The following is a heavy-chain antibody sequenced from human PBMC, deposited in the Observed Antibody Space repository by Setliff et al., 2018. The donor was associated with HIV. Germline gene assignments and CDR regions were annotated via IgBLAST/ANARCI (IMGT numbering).Heavy chain of an antibody. D-gene: IGHD2-15*01. CDR3: ARGSGGYCSGGSCYFGFGLAR. Sequence: ASVKVSCKASGGTFSSYSITWVRQAPGQGLEWMGGIIPIFNTANYAQKFQGRVTITADESTSTAYMELSSLGSEDTAVYYCARGSGGYCSGGSCYFGFGLARWGQGTTVTVSS. CDR1: GGTFSSYS. V-gene: IGHV1-69*13. J-gene: IGHJ6*02. CDR2: IIPIFNTA.